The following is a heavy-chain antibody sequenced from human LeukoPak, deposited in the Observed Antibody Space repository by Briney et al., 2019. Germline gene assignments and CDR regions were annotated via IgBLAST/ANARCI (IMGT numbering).Heavy chain of an antibody. D-gene: IGHD2-2*01. CDR2: IYYSGST. J-gene: IGHJ4*02. V-gene: IGHV4-59*01. CDR1: GGSISSYY. CDR3: ASGVPAGAIPLGY. Sequence: SETLSLTCTVSGGSISSYYWSWIRQPPGKGLEWIGYIYYSGSTNYNPSLKSRVTISVDTSKNQFSLKLSSGTAADTAVYYCASGVPAGAIPLGYWGQGTLVTVSS.